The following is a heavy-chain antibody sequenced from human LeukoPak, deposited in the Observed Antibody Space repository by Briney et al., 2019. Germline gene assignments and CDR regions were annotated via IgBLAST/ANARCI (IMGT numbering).Heavy chain of an antibody. CDR3: AREGIAADGWFDP. CDR2: IYYSGST. V-gene: IGHV4-30-4*01. CDR1: GGSISSGDYY. J-gene: IGHJ5*02. D-gene: IGHD6-25*01. Sequence: SQTLSLTCTVSGGSISSGDYYWSWLRQPPGKGLEWIGYIYYSGSTYYNPSLKSRVTISVDTSKNQFSLKLSSVTAADTAVYYCAREGIAADGWFDPWGQGTLVTVSS.